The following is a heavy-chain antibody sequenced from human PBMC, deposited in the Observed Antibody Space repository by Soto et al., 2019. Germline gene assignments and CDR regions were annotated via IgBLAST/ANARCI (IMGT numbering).Heavy chain of an antibody. V-gene: IGHV4-59*08. CDR3: ARYRLYSGYIFDY. Sequence: ASETLSLPWTVAWGYIVNFCWSRVRQAPGKGLEWIGHIYYSGRTTSNPSLKSRVTMSIDTSKNEFSLRLSSVTAADTAVYYCARYRLYSGYIFDYWGQGTLVTVSS. J-gene: IGHJ4*02. CDR2: IYYSGRT. D-gene: IGHD5-12*01. CDR1: WGYIVNFC.